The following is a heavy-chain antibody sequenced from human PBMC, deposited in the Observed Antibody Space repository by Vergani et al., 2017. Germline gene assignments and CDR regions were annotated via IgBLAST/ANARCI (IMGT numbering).Heavy chain of an antibody. CDR3: ARDQGINRPKRYMTTAYNWFDP. CDR1: GYTFTGYY. V-gene: IGHV1-2*02. CDR2: INPNSGGT. Sequence: QVQLVQSGAEVKKPGASVKVSCKASGYTFTGYYMHWVRQAPGQGLEWMGWINPNSGGTNYAQKFQGRVTMTRDTSISTAYMELSRLRSDDTAVYYCARDQGINRPKRYMTTAYNWFDPWGQGTLVTVSS. J-gene: IGHJ5*02. D-gene: IGHD4-11*01.